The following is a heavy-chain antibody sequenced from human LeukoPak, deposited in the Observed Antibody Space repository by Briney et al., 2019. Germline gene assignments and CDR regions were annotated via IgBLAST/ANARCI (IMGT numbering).Heavy chain of an antibody. CDR3: ARVSGYGDYEIEYYYGMDV. D-gene: IGHD4-17*01. V-gene: IGHV1-18*01. J-gene: IGHJ6*02. CDR2: ISAYNGNT. Sequence: ASVKVSCKASGYTFTSYGISWVRQAPGQGLEWMGRISAYNGNTNYAQKLQGRVTMTTDTSTSTAYMELRSLRSDDTAVYYCARVSGYGDYEIEYYYGMDVWGQGTTVTVSS. CDR1: GYTFTSYG.